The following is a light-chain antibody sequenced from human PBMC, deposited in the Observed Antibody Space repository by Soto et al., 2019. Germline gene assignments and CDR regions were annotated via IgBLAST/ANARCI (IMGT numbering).Light chain of an antibody. Sequence: DIQMTQSPSTLSASVGDRVTITCRASQSISGSLAWYQQKPGKAPKLLIYEASNLKSGVPSRFSGSGSGTEYTLTISSLQPDDSASYYCQQYNGYWTFDQGTRVKIK. J-gene: IGKJ1*01. CDR2: EAS. V-gene: IGKV1-5*03. CDR1: QSISGS. CDR3: QQYNGYWT.